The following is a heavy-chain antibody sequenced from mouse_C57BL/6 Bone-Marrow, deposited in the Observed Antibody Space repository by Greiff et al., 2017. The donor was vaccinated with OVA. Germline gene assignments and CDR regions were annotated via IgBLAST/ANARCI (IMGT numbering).Heavy chain of an antibody. J-gene: IGHJ3*01. V-gene: IGHV1-55*01. Sequence: QVQLKQPGAELVKPGASVKMSCKASGYTFTSYWITWVKQRPGQGLEWIGDIYPGSGSTNYNEKFKSKATLTVDTSSSTAYMQLSSLTSEDSAVYYCARLGYDGYYVGAYWGQGTLVTVSA. CDR3: ARLGYDGYYVGAY. CDR2: IYPGSGST. CDR1: GYTFTSYW. D-gene: IGHD2-3*01.